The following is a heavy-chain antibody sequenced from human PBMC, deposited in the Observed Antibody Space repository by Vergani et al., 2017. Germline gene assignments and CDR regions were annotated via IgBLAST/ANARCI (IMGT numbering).Heavy chain of an antibody. CDR2: ISSSSSTI. CDR1: GFTFSSYS. CDR3: ARGEGCSSTSCYRYNWFDH. D-gene: IGHD2-2*02. V-gene: IGHV3-48*01. Sequence: EVQLVESGGGLVQPGGSLRLSCAASGFTFSSYSMNWVRQAPGKGLEWVSYISSSSSTIYYADSVKGRFTISRDNAKNSLYRQRNSMRAEDTAVYYCARGEGCSSTSCYRYNWFDHWGQGTLVTVSS. J-gene: IGHJ5*02.